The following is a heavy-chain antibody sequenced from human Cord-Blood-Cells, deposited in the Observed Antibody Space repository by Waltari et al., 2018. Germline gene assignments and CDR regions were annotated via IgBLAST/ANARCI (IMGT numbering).Heavy chain of an antibody. Sequence: QVQLQQWGAGLLKPSETLSLTCAVYGGSFSGYSWRWIRQPPGKGLEWIGEINHSGSTNYNPSLKSRVTISVDTSKNQFSLKLSSVTAADTAVYYCARGQWLRWQYYFDYWGQGTLVTVSS. J-gene: IGHJ4*02. CDR2: INHSGST. CDR3: ARGQWLRWQYYFDY. V-gene: IGHV4-34*01. CDR1: GGSFSGYS. D-gene: IGHD6-19*01.